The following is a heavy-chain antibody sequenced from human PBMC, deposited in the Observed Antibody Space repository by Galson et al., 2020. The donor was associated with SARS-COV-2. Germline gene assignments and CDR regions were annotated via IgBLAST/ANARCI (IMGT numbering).Heavy chain of an antibody. V-gene: IGHV3-21*01. CDR3: ARVGYYDSSGYYHTDDY. J-gene: IGHJ4*02. D-gene: IGHD3-22*01. CDR2: ISSSSSYI. CDR1: GFTFSSYS. Sequence: TGGSLRLSCAASGFTFSSYSMNWVRQAPGKGLEWVSSISSSSSYIYYADSVKGRFTISRDNAKNSLYLQMNSLRAEDTAVYYCARVGYYDSSGYYHTDDYWGQGTLVTVSS.